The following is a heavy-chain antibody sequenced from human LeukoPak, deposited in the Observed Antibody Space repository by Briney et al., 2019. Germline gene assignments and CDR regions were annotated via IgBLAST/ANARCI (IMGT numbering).Heavy chain of an antibody. CDR3: ARTSGSYYYYYMDV. V-gene: IGHV1-2*02. CDR1: GYTFTGYY. CDR2: INPNSGGT. D-gene: IGHD1-26*01. J-gene: IGHJ6*03. Sequence: GASVKVSCKASGYTFTGYYMHWVRQAPGQGLEWMGWINPNSGGTNYAQKFQGRVTMTRDTSISTAYMELSRLRSDDTAVYYCARTSGSYYYYYMDVWGKGTTVTISS.